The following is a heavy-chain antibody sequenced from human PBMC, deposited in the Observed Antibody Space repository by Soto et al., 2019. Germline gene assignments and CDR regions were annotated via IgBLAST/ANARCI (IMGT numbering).Heavy chain of an antibody. Sequence: QVQLVESGGGVVQPGRSLRLSCAASGFTFSSYGMHWVRQAPGKGLEWVAVISYDGSNKYYADSVKGRFTISRDTSKNPIALHMSSLSAEDTAVYSCAKDCVVRGVQKEIDYWGQGTLVNVSS. J-gene: IGHJ4*02. CDR3: AKDCVVRGVQKEIDY. CDR1: GFTFSSYG. V-gene: IGHV3-30*18. D-gene: IGHD3-10*01. CDR2: ISYDGSNK.